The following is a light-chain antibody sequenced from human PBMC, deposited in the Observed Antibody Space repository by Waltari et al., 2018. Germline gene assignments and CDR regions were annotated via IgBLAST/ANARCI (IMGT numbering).Light chain of an antibody. V-gene: IGKV3-11*01. CDR3: QQRSNWPPLFA. Sequence: EIVLTQSPATLSLSPGERATLSCRSSQSVISYLAWYQQKPGQAPRLLISDASNRATGIPARFSGSGSGTDFTLTISGLEPEDFAVYYCQQRSNWPPLFAFGPGTKVDIK. J-gene: IGKJ3*01. CDR2: DAS. CDR1: QSVISY.